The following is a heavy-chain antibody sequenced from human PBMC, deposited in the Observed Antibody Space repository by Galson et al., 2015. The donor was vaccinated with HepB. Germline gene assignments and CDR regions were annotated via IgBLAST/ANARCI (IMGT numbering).Heavy chain of an antibody. V-gene: IGHV1-18*04. Sequence: SVKVSCKASGYTFTSYGISWVRQAPGQGLEWMGWISAYNGNTNYAQKLQGRVTMTTDTSTSTAYMELRSLRSDDTAVYYCARARLEQLVQYWYFDLWGRGTLVTVSS. CDR1: GYTFTSYG. D-gene: IGHD6-6*01. CDR3: ARARLEQLVQYWYFDL. CDR2: ISAYNGNT. J-gene: IGHJ2*01.